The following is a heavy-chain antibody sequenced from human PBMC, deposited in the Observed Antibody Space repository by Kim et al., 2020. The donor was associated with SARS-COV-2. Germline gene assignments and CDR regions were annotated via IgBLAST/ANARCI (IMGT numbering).Heavy chain of an antibody. CDR1: GGSISSGSYY. V-gene: IGHV4-61*02. Sequence: SETLSLTCTVSGGSISSGSYYWSWIRQPAGKGLEWIGRIYTSGSTNYNPSLKSRVTISVDTSKNQFSLKLSSVTAADTAVYYCARVSIAAAGRDYFDYWGQGTLVTVSS. J-gene: IGHJ4*02. CDR2: IYTSGST. D-gene: IGHD6-13*01. CDR3: ARVSIAAAGRDYFDY.